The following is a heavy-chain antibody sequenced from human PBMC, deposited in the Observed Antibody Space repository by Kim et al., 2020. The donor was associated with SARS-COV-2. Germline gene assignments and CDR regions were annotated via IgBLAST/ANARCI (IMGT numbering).Heavy chain of an antibody. Sequence: SETLSLTCAVYGGSFSGYYWSWIRQPPGKGLEWIGEINHSGSTNYNPSLKSRVTISVDTSKNQFSLKLSSVTAADTAVYYCARGGGYCSSTSCFIDYWGQGTLVPVSS. J-gene: IGHJ4*02. CDR1: GGSFSGYY. CDR3: ARGGGYCSSTSCFIDY. CDR2: INHSGST. V-gene: IGHV4-34*01. D-gene: IGHD2-2*01.